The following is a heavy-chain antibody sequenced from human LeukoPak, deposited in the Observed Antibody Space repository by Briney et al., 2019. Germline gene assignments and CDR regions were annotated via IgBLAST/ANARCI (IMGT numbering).Heavy chain of an antibody. CDR3: TNDCSGGSCYAHGAFDI. J-gene: IGHJ3*02. CDR1: GFTFSNAW. V-gene: IGHV3-15*01. CDR2: IKSKTDGGTT. D-gene: IGHD2-15*01. Sequence: GGSLRLSCAASGFTFSNAWMSWVRQAPGKGLEWVGRIKSKTDGGTTDYAAPVKGRFTISRDDSKNTLYLQMNSLKTEDTAVYYCTNDCSGGSCYAHGAFDIWGQGTMVTVSS.